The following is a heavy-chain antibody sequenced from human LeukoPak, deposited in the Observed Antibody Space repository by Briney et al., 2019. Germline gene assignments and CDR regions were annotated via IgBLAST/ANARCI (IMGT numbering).Heavy chain of an antibody. Sequence: GASVKVSCKASGYTFTSYGIIWVRQAPGQGLQWMGWISAHNGKTNYAQNLQGRVTMTTDTSTNTVYLELRSLTSDDTAVYYCARAVTTLPLDYWGQGTLVTVSS. CDR3: ARAVTTLPLDY. CDR2: ISAHNGKT. CDR1: GYTFTSYG. D-gene: IGHD4-17*01. V-gene: IGHV1-18*01. J-gene: IGHJ4*02.